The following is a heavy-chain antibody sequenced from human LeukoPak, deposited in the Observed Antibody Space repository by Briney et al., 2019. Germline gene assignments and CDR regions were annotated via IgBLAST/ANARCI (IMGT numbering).Heavy chain of an antibody. CDR1: GGSFSGYY. CDR3: ARGLRGYCSGGSCSTYYYYYYGMDV. J-gene: IGHJ6*04. D-gene: IGHD2-15*01. CDR2: INHSGST. Sequence: PSETLSLTCAVYGGSFSGYYWSWIRQPPGKGLEWIGEINHSGSTNYNPSLKSRVTISVDTSKNQFSLKLSSVTAADTAVYYCARGLRGYCSGGSCSTYYYYYYGMDVWGKGTTVTVSS. V-gene: IGHV4-34*01.